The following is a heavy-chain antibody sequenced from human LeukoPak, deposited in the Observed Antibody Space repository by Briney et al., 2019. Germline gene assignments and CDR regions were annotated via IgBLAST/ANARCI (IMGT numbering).Heavy chain of an antibody. CDR1: GYSLTSYW. D-gene: IGHD3-3*01. J-gene: IGHJ6*03. V-gene: IGHV5-51*01. CDR2: IYPGDSDT. CDR3: ARTKPRSITIFGVEDYYYYMDV. Sequence: GESLKISCKGSGYSLTSYWIGWVRQMPGKGLEWMGMIYPGDSDTRYSPSFQGQVTISADKSISTAYLQWSSLKASDTAMYYCARTKPRSITIFGVEDYYYYMDVWGKGTTVTVSS.